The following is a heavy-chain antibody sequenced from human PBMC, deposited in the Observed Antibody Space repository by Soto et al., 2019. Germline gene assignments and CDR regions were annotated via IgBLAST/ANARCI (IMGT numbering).Heavy chain of an antibody. Sequence: ASVKVSCKDSGYTFTSYDINWVRQATGQGLEWMGWMNPNSGNTGYVQKFQGRVTMTRNTSISTAYMELSSLRSEDTAVYYCARGHDGAAMFWFDPWGQGTLVTVSS. CDR2: MNPNSGNT. V-gene: IGHV1-8*01. D-gene: IGHD2-2*01. CDR3: ARGHDGAAMFWFDP. J-gene: IGHJ5*02. CDR1: GYTFTSYD.